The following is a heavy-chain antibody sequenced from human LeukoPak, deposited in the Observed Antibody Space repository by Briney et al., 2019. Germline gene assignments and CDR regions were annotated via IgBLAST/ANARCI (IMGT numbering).Heavy chain of an antibody. CDR1: GDSISNYY. Sequence: PSETLSLTCTVSGDSISNYYWAWIRQPPGKGLEWIGYIYYSGTTNYNPSLKSRVTISVDSSRTQFSLKLNSVTAADTAVYYCARDSRGGGPDFDYWGQGTLVTVSS. V-gene: IGHV4-59*01. CDR2: IYYSGTT. D-gene: IGHD3-16*01. J-gene: IGHJ4*02. CDR3: ARDSRGGGPDFDY.